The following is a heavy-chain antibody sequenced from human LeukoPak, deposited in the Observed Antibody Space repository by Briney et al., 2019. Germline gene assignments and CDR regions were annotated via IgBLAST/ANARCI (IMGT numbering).Heavy chain of an antibody. J-gene: IGHJ5*02. D-gene: IGHD2-21*01. CDR1: GFSIGNHG. CDR2: ISHDGSNI. Sequence: PGTSLRLSCAVSGFSIGNHGMHWVRQAPGKGLEWVAVISHDGSNIHYGDSVKGRFTISRDNSKNTLYLQMNSLRVEDTAVYYCAKDPYRVVVATGNYLDPWGQGTLVTVSA. V-gene: IGHV3-30*18. CDR3: AKDPYRVVVATGNYLDP.